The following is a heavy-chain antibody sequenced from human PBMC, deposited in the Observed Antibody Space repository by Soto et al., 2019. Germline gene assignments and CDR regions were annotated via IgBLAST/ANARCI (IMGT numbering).Heavy chain of an antibody. CDR1: GYTFSSYA. CDR3: ARDTGDGTFDF. V-gene: IGHV1-3*01. Sequence: GASVKVSCKASGYTFSSYAMHWVRQAPGQRLEWMGWINAGYGNTKSSQKFQDRVTISRDTSASTAYMEPTSLRSEDTAVYYCARDTGDGTFDFSGQGTLVTVS. CDR2: INAGYGNT. J-gene: IGHJ4*02. D-gene: IGHD7-27*01.